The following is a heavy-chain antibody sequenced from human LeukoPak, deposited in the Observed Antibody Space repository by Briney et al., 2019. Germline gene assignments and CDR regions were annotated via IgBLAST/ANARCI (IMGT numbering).Heavy chain of an antibody. Sequence: GASVKVSCKASGGTFSSYAISWVRQAPGQGLEWMGWISAYNGNTNYAQNLQGRVTMTTDTSTSTAYMELRSLGADDTAMYYCARHENNGMDVWGQGTTVIVSS. CDR1: GGTFSSYA. V-gene: IGHV1-18*01. J-gene: IGHJ6*02. CDR2: ISAYNGNT. D-gene: IGHD1/OR15-1a*01. CDR3: ARHENNGMDV.